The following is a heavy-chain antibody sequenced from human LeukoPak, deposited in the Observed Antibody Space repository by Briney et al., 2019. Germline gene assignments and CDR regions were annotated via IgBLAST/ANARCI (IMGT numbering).Heavy chain of an antibody. CDR2: IYYSGST. D-gene: IGHD2-21*02. Sequence: SETLSLTCSVSGGSISGYYWSWLRQPPGKGLEWIGFIYYSGSTKYNPSLESRVTISVDTSKNQLSLNLNSVTAADTAVYYCVRHLRGVMTCFDYWGQGALVTVSS. J-gene: IGHJ4*02. CDR3: VRHLRGVMTCFDY. CDR1: GGSISGYY. V-gene: IGHV4-59*08.